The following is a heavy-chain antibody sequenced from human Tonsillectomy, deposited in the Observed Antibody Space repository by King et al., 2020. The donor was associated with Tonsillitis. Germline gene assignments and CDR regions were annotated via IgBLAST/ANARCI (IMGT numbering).Heavy chain of an antibody. V-gene: IGHV4-31*03. CDR3: SKYEGGVFDP. CDR2: IYHSGNT. J-gene: IGHJ5*02. Sequence: QLQESGPGLVKPSQTLSLTCTVSGGSISGGDHYWSWIRQHPGKGLEWVGDIYHSGNTYYNPSPKSRLTISVDTSKNQFSLKLTPVTAADTAVYYCSKYEGGVFDPWGQGTLVTVSS. D-gene: IGHD2-15*01. CDR1: GGSISGGDHY.